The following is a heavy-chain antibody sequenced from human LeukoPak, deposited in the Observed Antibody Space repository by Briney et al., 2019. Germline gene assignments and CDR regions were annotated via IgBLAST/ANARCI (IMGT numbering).Heavy chain of an antibody. J-gene: IGHJ4*02. D-gene: IGHD3-10*01. V-gene: IGHV1-8*01. Sequence: ASVKVSCKASGYTFTSYDIYWVRQATGQGLEWMGWMNPNSGNTGYAQKFQGRVTMTRNTSISTAYMELSSLRSEDTAVYYCARGVTMVRGVIKENIDYWGQGTLVTVSS. CDR2: MNPNSGNT. CDR1: GYTFTSYD. CDR3: ARGVTMVRGVIKENIDY.